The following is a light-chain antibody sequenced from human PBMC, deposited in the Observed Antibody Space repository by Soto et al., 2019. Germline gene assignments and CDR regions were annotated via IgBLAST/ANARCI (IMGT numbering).Light chain of an antibody. Sequence: EIVLTQSPVTLSLSPGERATLSYRASRSFASSYLGWYQQKPGQAPRLLIYAASTRATGIPDRFSGSGSATDFTLTISRLEPEDSAVYYCQQYYNSVLTFGGGTKVEIK. J-gene: IGKJ4*01. CDR2: AAS. CDR1: RSFASSY. CDR3: QQYYNSVLT. V-gene: IGKV3-20*01.